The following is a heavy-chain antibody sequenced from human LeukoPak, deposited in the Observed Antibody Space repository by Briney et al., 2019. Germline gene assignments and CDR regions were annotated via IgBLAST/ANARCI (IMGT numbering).Heavy chain of an antibody. CDR2: IYYSGNT. CDR1: GGSISSSNYY. V-gene: IGHV4-39*01. J-gene: IGHJ3*02. CDR3: ARTYSSGAFDI. D-gene: IGHD6-25*01. Sequence: SETLSLTCTVSGGSISSSNYYWGWIRQPPGKGLEWIGSIYYSGNTYYNPSLKSRVTISIDTSKNQFSLKLSSVTAADTAVYYCARTYSSGAFDIWGQGTMVTVSS.